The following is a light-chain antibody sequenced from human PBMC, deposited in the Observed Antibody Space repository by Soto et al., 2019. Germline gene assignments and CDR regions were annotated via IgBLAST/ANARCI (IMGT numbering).Light chain of an antibody. V-gene: IGKV3D-20*01. Sequence: PGKRAALSCGASESVSSNQLAXYQXQXAXXXRXXXYDASSRASGIPERFSGSGSGTGFRLTISSLEPEDSAVYYCQQYGSSPSTFGQGTRLEIK. CDR2: DAS. CDR3: QQYGSSPST. CDR1: ESVSSNQ. J-gene: IGKJ5*01.